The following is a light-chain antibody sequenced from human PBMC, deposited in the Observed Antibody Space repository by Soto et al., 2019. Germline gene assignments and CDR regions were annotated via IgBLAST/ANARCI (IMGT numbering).Light chain of an antibody. V-gene: IGKV3-20*01. Sequence: EIVLTQSPGTLSLSPGESATLSCRASQSISSRLLAWYQQKPVQAPRLLIYGASSRATGIPDRFSGSGSGTDFTLTISRLEPEDFAVYYCQQYHNSPRTVGQGTKVEIK. CDR3: QQYHNSPRT. J-gene: IGKJ1*01. CDR1: QSISSRL. CDR2: GAS.